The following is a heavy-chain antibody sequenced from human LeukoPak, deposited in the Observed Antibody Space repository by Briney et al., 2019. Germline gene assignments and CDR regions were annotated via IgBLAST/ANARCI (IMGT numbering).Heavy chain of an antibody. V-gene: IGHV3-30-3*01. CDR1: GFTFSSCA. J-gene: IGHJ6*02. Sequence: GRSLRLSCAASGFTFSSCAMHWVRQAPGKGLEWVAVISYDGSNKYYADSVKGRFTISRDNSKNTLYLQMNSLRAEDTAVYYCARARLGYCSGGSCFSYYYGMDVWGQGTTVTVSS. CDR2: ISYDGSNK. CDR3: ARARLGYCSGGSCFSYYYGMDV. D-gene: IGHD2-15*01.